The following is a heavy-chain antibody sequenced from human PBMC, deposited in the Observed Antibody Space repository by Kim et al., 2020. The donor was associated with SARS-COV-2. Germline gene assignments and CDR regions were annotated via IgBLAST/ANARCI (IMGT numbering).Heavy chain of an antibody. D-gene: IGHD3-10*01. V-gene: IGHV4-59*01. CDR3: ARENYYGSGKFDP. J-gene: IGHJ5*02. Sequence: SNPSPNRRVTISLDMSENQFSLNLSSVTAADTAVYYCARENYYGSGKFDPWGQGTLVTVSS.